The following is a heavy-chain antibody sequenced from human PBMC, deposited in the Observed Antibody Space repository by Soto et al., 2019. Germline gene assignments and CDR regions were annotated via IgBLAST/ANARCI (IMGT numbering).Heavy chain of an antibody. V-gene: IGHV1-69*13. Sequence: SVKVSCKASGGAFNTFGFSWVRQAPGQGLEWMGGIIPFFRTANYAQKFQDRVTITADESTSTVYMDLRSLRSEDTAKYYCARSPPMVSGDKYFYNFWGRGPVVPPSS. J-gene: IGHJ1*01. CDR2: IIPFFRTA. D-gene: IGHD3-10*01. CDR3: ARSPPMVSGDKYFYNF. CDR1: GGAFNTFG.